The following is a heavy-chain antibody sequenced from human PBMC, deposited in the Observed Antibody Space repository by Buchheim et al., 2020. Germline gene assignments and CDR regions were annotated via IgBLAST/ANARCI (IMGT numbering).Heavy chain of an antibody. J-gene: IGHJ4*02. D-gene: IGHD3-16*01. CDR1: GGSFSGYY. Sequence: QVQLQQWGAGLLKPSETLSLTCAVYGGSFSGYYWSWIRQPPGKGLEWIGEINHSGSTNYNPSLKSRVTISVDKSKNQFSLMRRSVTAADTAVDYCARIRRTFLYYVYSWGQGTL. CDR3: ARIRRTFLYYVYS. V-gene: IGHV4-34*01. CDR2: INHSGST.